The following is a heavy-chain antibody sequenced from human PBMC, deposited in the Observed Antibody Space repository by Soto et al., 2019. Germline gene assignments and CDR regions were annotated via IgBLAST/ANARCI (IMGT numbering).Heavy chain of an antibody. CDR3: AKDRSRYSSGWHNWSDP. D-gene: IGHD6-19*01. Sequence: PGGSLRLSCAASGFTFTNYGMSWVRQAPGKGLEWVSSASGSGDSTYYADSVKGRFTISRDNSKNNLYLQMNGLTVEDTAVYYCAKDRSRYSSGWHNWSDPWGQGTLVTVSS. CDR1: GFTFTNYG. CDR2: ASGSGDST. J-gene: IGHJ5*02. V-gene: IGHV3-23*01.